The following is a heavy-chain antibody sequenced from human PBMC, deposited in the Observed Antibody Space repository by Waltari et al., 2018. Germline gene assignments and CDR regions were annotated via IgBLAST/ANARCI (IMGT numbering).Heavy chain of an antibody. CDR2: INHSGST. V-gene: IGHV4-34*01. D-gene: IGHD4-17*01. J-gene: IGHJ6*02. CDR1: GGSFSGYY. CDR3: ALGGDYVNYYGMDV. Sequence: QVQLQQWGAGLLKPSETLSLTCAVYGGSFSGYYWGWIRQPPGKGLEWIGEINHSGSTNYNPSLKSRFTISVDTSKNQFSLKLSSVTAADTAVYYCALGGDYVNYYGMDVWGQGTTVTVSS.